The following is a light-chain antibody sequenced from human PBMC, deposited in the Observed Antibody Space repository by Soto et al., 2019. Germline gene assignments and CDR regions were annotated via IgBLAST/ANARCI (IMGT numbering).Light chain of an antibody. Sequence: QSVLTQPPSGSGLLGHSVAIPFTCTSSEFGANKFLSWYQQHPGKTPKLIFYEVSIRPSGVPDRFSGSKSGNTASLTVSGLLAEDEADYYCSLSAGTNTVVFGGGTKLTVL. J-gene: IGLJ2*01. CDR2: EVS. CDR3: SLSAGTNTVV. CDR1: SSEFGANKF. V-gene: IGLV2-8*01.